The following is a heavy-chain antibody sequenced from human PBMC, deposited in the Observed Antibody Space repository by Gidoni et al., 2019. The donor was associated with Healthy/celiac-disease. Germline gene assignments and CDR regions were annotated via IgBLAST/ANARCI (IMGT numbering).Heavy chain of an antibody. Sequence: QVQLQESGPGLVKPSQTLSLTCTVSGGSISSGSYYWSWIRQPAGKGLEWIGRIYTSGSTNYNPSLKSRVTISVDTSKNQFSLKLSSVTAADTAVYYCARDVVPAAPWAFDIWGQGTMVTVSS. V-gene: IGHV4-61*02. CDR3: ARDVVPAAPWAFDI. D-gene: IGHD2-2*01. CDR2: IYTSGST. CDR1: GGSISSGSYY. J-gene: IGHJ3*02.